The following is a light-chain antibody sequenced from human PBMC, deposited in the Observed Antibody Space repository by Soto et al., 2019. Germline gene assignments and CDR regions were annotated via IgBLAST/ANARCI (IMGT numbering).Light chain of an antibody. CDR3: CSHGVTYTYV. Sequence: QSVLTQPRSVSGSPGQSVTISCTGTKSDLGDYNYVSWFQQHPGKTPKLMIYDVTRRPSGVPDRFSGSQSGNTASLTISGLQAEDEADYYCCSHGVTYTYVYGTGTKVTVL. V-gene: IGLV2-11*01. J-gene: IGLJ1*01. CDR1: KSDLGDYNY. CDR2: DVT.